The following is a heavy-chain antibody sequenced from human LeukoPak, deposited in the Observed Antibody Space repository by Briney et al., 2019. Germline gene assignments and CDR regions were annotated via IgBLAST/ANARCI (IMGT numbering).Heavy chain of an antibody. V-gene: IGHV3-23*01. J-gene: IGHJ3*02. CDR3: AKAPPPYCSGGSCFDAFDI. CDR1: GFTFSSYA. CDR2: ISGSGGST. Sequence: GGSLRLSCAASGFTFSSYAMSWVRQAPGKGLEWVSAISGSGGSTHYADSVKGRFTISRDNSKNTLYLQMNSLRAEDTAVYYCAKAPPPYCSGGSCFDAFDIWGQGTMVTVSS. D-gene: IGHD2-15*01.